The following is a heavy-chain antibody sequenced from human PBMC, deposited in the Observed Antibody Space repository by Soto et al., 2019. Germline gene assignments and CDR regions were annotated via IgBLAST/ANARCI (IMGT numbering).Heavy chain of an antibody. Sequence: QVQLAQSGAEVKKPGSSVKVSCKASGGTFSSSAISWVRQAPGQGLEWMGGIIPIFGTADYAQKFQGRVTITADESTTTAYMELSSLRPADTAVYYCSNGHYSSSSRGWFDPWGQGTLVIVSS. D-gene: IGHD6-13*01. CDR3: SNGHYSSSSRGWFDP. CDR2: IIPIFGTA. V-gene: IGHV1-69*01. J-gene: IGHJ5*02. CDR1: GGTFSSSA.